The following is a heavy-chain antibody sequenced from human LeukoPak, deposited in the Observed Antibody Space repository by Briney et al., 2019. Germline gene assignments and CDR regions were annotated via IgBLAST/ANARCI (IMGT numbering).Heavy chain of an antibody. Sequence: GASVKVSCKASGYTFTSYGISWVRQAPGQGPEWMGWISAYNGNTNYAQKLQGRVTMTTDTSTSTAYMELRSLRSDDTAVYYCARDVSVDSNRYYYDSSGYSFGPDYWGQGTLVTVSS. V-gene: IGHV1-18*01. D-gene: IGHD3-22*01. CDR3: ARDVSVDSNRYYYDSSGYSFGPDY. J-gene: IGHJ4*02. CDR1: GYTFTSYG. CDR2: ISAYNGNT.